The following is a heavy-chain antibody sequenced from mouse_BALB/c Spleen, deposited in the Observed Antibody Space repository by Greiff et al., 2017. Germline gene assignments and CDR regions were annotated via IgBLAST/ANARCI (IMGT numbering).Heavy chain of an antibody. J-gene: IGHJ3*01. CDR3: GRVYYGLWFAY. CDR2: INSNGGST. V-gene: IGHV5-6-3*01. CDR1: GFTFSSYG. Sequence: EVKLVESGGGLVQPGGSLKLSCAASGFTFSSYGMYWVRQTPDKRLELVATINSNGGSTYYPDSVKGRFTISRDNAKNTLYLQMSSLKSEDTAMYYCGRVYYGLWFAYGGQGTLGTVSA. D-gene: IGHD1-2*01.